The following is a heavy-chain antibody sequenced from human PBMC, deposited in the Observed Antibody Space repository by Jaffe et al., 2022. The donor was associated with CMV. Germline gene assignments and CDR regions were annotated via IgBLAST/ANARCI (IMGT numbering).Heavy chain of an antibody. CDR3: ARDNPLDRISGYDSPNYYYGMDV. CDR1: GGTFSSYA. J-gene: IGHJ6*02. CDR2: IIPIFGTA. V-gene: IGHV1-69*01. D-gene: IGHD5-12*01. Sequence: QVQLVQSGAEVKKPGSSVKVSCKASGGTFSSYAISWVRQAPGQGLEWMGGIIPIFGTANYAQKFQGRVTITADESTSTAYMELSSLRSEDTAVYYCARDNPLDRISGYDSPNYYYGMDVWGQGTTVTVSS.